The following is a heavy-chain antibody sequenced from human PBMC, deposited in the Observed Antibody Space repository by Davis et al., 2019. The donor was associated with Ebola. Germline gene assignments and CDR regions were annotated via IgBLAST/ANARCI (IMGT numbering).Heavy chain of an antibody. D-gene: IGHD4-17*01. Sequence: GESLMTSCAASGITFSGPAMHWVRQASGKGLEWVGRIRSKANSYATAYAASVKGRFTISRDDSKNTAYLQMNSLKTEDTAVYYCTTTTVTTDYWGQGTLVTVSS. V-gene: IGHV3-73*01. CDR2: IRSKANSYAT. J-gene: IGHJ4*02. CDR3: TTTTVTTDY. CDR1: GITFSGPA.